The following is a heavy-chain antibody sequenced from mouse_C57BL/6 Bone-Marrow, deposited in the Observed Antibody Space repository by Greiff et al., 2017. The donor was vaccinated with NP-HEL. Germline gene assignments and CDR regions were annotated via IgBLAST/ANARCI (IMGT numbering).Heavy chain of an antibody. CDR3: ARLSLWDAMDY. J-gene: IGHJ4*01. Sequence: VKLMESGPGLVQPSQSLSITCTVSGFSLTSYGVHWVRQSPGKGLEWLGVIWSGGSTDYNAAFISRLSISKDNSKSQVFFKMNSLQADDTAIYYCARLSLWDAMDYWGQGTSVTVSS. CDR1: GFSLTSYG. CDR2: IWSGGST. V-gene: IGHV2-2*01.